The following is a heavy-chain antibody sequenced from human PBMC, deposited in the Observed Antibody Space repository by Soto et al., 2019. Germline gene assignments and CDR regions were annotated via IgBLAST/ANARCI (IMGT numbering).Heavy chain of an antibody. V-gene: IGHV4-4*07. CDR2: IYTSGST. Sequence: SETLSLTCTVSGGSISSYYWSWIRQPAGKGLEWIGRIYTSGSTNYNPSLKSRVTMSVDTSKNQFSLKLSSVTAADTAVYYCARDGAVGAQEVWFAPWGTGSLVTVSS. CDR3: ARDGAVGAQEVWFAP. D-gene: IGHD1-26*01. CDR1: GGSISSYY. J-gene: IGHJ5*02.